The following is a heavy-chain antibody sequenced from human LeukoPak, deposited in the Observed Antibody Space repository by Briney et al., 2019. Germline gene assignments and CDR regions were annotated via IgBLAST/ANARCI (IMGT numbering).Heavy chain of an antibody. Sequence: ASVKVSCKASGYSFTSYDISWVRQATGQGLEWMGWMNPKSGSTEYEEQFQGRFTITRDSSISTVYMELSSLRSEDTAVYYCARGYCTNGVCPRPFDYWGQGTLLTVSS. D-gene: IGHD2-8*01. CDR1: GYSFTSYD. CDR2: MNPKSGST. J-gene: IGHJ4*02. V-gene: IGHV1-8*01. CDR3: ARGYCTNGVCPRPFDY.